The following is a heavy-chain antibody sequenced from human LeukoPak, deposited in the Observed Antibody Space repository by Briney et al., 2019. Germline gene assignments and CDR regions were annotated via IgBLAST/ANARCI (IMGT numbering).Heavy chain of an antibody. V-gene: IGHV1-24*01. D-gene: IGHD2-21*02. Sequence: ASVSVSCTVSGYTLSELAVHWVRQAPGKGLEWMGGVDPDDGQRIYAQKFQGRVTMTEDTSTDTAYMELSRLRSEDSAVYSTPGPGDVLTARDAFDVWGRGTVVVVSS. CDR3: PGPGDVLTARDAFDV. CDR2: VDPDDGQR. J-gene: IGHJ3*01. CDR1: GYTLSELA.